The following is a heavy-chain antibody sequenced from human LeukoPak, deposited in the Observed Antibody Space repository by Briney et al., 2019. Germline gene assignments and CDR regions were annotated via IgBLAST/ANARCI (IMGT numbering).Heavy chain of an antibody. CDR2: IYYSGST. CDR3: ATHYYDSSGYWNAFDI. V-gene: IGHV4-39*01. D-gene: IGHD3-22*01. J-gene: IGHJ3*02. CDR1: GGSISSSSYY. Sequence: PSETLSLTCTVSGGSISSSSYYWGWIRQPPGKGLEWIGSIYYSGSTYYNPSLKSRVTISVDTSKNRFSLKLSSVTAADTAVYYCATHYYDSSGYWNAFDIWGQGTMVTVSS.